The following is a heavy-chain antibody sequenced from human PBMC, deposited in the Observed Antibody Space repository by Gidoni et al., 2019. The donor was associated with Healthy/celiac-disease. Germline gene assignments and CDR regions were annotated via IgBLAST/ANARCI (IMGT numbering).Heavy chain of an antibody. J-gene: IGHJ4*02. V-gene: IGHV4-34*12. CDR3: ARLVGSGSSRPDRCFDY. CDR1: GGSFSGYY. Sequence: QVQLQQWGAGRLKPSETLPLPCAVFGGSFSGYYWSCIRQPPGKGLEWIGEIIHSGSTNYNPSLKSRVTIPVYTATHPFSLKLSSVTAADTAAYYCARLVGSGSSRPDRCFDYWGQGTLVTVSS. CDR2: IIHSGST. D-gene: IGHD6-19*01.